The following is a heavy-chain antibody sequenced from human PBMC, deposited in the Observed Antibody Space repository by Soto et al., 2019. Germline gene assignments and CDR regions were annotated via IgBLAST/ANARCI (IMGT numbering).Heavy chain of an antibody. CDR2: IHYTGST. Sequence: PSETLSLTCSVSTGPISNSYWSWIRQPPGKGLEWIGYIHYTGSTRYSPSLRSRVTISLDTSKNQFSLKLRFVTSTDTAVYYCARGHCSGGSCSSHPFDCWGQGTPVTVS. CDR3: ARGHCSGGSCSSHPFDC. D-gene: IGHD2-15*01. J-gene: IGHJ4*02. CDR1: TGPISNSY. V-gene: IGHV4-59*01.